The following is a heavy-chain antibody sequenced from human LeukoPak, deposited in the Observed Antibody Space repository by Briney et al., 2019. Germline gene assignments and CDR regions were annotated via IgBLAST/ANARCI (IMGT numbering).Heavy chain of an antibody. CDR2: ISGSGGST. J-gene: IGHJ6*02. CDR3: ANRDPPLYYYYGMDV. CDR1: GGTFSSYA. Sequence: GASVKVSCKASGGTFSSYAISWVRQAPGKGLEWVSAISGSGGSTYYADSVKGRFTISRDNSKNTLYLQMNSLRAEDTAVYYCANRDPPLYYYYGMDVWGQGTTVTVSS. V-gene: IGHV3-23*01.